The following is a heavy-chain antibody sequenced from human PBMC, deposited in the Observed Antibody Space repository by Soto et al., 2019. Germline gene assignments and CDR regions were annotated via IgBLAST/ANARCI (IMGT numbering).Heavy chain of an antibody. V-gene: IGHV4-39*01. J-gene: IGHJ6*03. D-gene: IGHD3-10*01. CDR3: AGNGLNITMVRGPLVGWQHEYYYYYMDV. CDR1: GGSISSSSYY. Sequence: SETLSLTCTVSGGSISSSSYYWGWIRQPPGKGLEWIGSIYYSGSTYYNPSLKSRVTISVDTSKNQFSLKLSSVTAADTAVYYCAGNGLNITMVRGPLVGWQHEYYYYYMDVWGKGTTVTVSS. CDR2: IYYSGST.